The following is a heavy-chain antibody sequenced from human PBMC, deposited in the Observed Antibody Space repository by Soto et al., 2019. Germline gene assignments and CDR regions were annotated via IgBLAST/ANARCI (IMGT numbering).Heavy chain of an antibody. CDR3: ARRAAAGFWFDP. Sequence: QVQLQESGPGVVKPSQTLSLTCTVSGGSISSSGYYWSWIRQHPGKGLEWIGYIYYSGSTYYNPSLKSRVTLSVDTSKHQFSLKLSSVTAADTAVYYCARRAAAGFWFDPWGQGTLVTVSS. D-gene: IGHD6-13*01. J-gene: IGHJ5*02. CDR2: IYYSGST. V-gene: IGHV4-31*03. CDR1: GGSISSSGYY.